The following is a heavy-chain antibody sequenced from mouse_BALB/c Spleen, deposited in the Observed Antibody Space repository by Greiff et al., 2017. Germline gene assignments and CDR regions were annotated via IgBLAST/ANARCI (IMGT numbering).Heavy chain of an antibody. CDR3: ARSRWDDWYFDV. D-gene: IGHD4-1*01. CDR1: GFTFSSFG. Sequence: EVKLVESGGGLVQPGGSLKLSCAASGFTFSSFGMHWVRQAPEKGLEWVAYISSGSSTIYYADTVKGRFTISRDNPKNTLFLQMTSLRSEDTAMYYCARSRWDDWYFDVWGAGTTVTVSS. CDR2: ISSGSSTI. V-gene: IGHV5-17*02. J-gene: IGHJ1*01.